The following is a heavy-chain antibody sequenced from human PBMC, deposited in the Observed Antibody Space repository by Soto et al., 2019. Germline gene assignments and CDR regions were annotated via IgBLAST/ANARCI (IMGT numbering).Heavy chain of an antibody. J-gene: IGHJ4*02. D-gene: IGHD6-13*01. CDR1: GFTFSGFD. CDR2: IGTAGAT. Sequence: PGGSLRLSCEASGFTFSGFDMHWVRQPTGKGLEWVSSIGTAGATYYAVSVKGRFTISRDNAKNSLSLQMNSLRAGDMAVYFCAKSQEIGTHFFDSWGQVTQVTVSP. CDR3: AKSQEIGTHFFDS. V-gene: IGHV3-13*01.